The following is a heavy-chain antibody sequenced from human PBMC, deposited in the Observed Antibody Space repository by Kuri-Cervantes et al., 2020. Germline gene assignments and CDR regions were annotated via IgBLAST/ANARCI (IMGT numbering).Heavy chain of an antibody. D-gene: IGHD3-10*01. Sequence: ESLKISCTVSGGSISSGGYYWSWIRQPPGKGLEWIGEINHSGSTNYNPSLKSRVTISVDTSKNQFSRKLSSVTAADTAVYYCARGSMGWFGESTRLDYWGQGTLVTVSS. CDR2: INHSGST. CDR3: ARGSMGWFGESTRLDY. CDR1: GGSISSGGYY. J-gene: IGHJ4*02. V-gene: IGHV4-39*07.